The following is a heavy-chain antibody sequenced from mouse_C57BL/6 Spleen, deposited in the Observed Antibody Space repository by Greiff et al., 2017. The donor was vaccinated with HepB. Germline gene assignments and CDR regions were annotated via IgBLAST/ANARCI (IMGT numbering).Heavy chain of an antibody. J-gene: IGHJ4*01. CDR1: GYAFSSSW. D-gene: IGHD1-1*01. CDR2: IYPGDGDT. Sequence: VQLVESGPELVKPGASVKISCKASGYAFSSSWMNWVKQRPGKGLEWIGRIYPGDGDTNYNGKFKGKATLTADKSSSTAYMQLSSLTSEDSAVYFCASWGSSSYAMDYWGQGTSVTVSS. CDR3: ASWGSSSYAMDY. V-gene: IGHV1-80*01.